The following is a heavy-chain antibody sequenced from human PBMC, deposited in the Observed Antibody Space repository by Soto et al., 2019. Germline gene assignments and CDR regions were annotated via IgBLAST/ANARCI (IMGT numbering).Heavy chain of an antibody. CDR2: IIPRSAKS. V-gene: IGHV1-69*13. J-gene: IGHJ5*02. CDR3: ARDQITMVRGVINFDLGFDP. CDR1: GDTFSTYS. D-gene: IGHD3-10*01. Sequence: GASVKVSCKASGDTFSTYSITWMRQAPGRGHEWVGGIIPRSAKSNYAQKFEGRVTITADESTSTAYMELSSLRSEDTAVYYCARDQITMVRGVINFDLGFDPWGQGTLVTVSS.